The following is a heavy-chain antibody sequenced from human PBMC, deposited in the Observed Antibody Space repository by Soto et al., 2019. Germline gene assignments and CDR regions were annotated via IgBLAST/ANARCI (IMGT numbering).Heavy chain of an antibody. CDR2: INHSGST. CDR3: ARVRDYGDSFDY. D-gene: IGHD4-17*01. Sequence: SETLSLTCAVYGGSFSGYYWSWIRQPPGKGLEWIGEINHSGSTNYNPSLKSRVTISVDTSKNQFSLKLSSVTAADTAVYYCARVRDYGDSFDYWGQGTLVTV. CDR1: GGSFSGYY. J-gene: IGHJ4*02. V-gene: IGHV4-34*01.